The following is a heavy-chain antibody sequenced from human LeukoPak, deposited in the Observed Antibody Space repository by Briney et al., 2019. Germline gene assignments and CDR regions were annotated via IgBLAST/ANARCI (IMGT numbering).Heavy chain of an antibody. Sequence: SETLSLTCTVSLASISSGNYYWTWIRQPPGKGLEWIGYVFYTGSTDYNPSLKSRVSISIDTSRNQFSLKVNSVTAADTAVYYCARAPLGVHGPFDYWGQGAQATVSS. CDR2: VFYTGST. V-gene: IGHV4-61*01. J-gene: IGHJ4*02. D-gene: IGHD3-10*01. CDR3: ARAPLGVHGPFDY. CDR1: LASISSGNYY.